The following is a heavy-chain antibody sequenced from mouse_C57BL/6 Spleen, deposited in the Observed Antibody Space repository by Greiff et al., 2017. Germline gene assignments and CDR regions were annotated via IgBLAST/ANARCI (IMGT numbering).Heavy chain of an antibody. CDR2: ISSGGDYI. D-gene: IGHD2-5*01. CDR1: GFTFSSYA. CDR3: TREGYSNGGYYYAMDY. Sequence: EVKLQESGEGLVKPGGSLKLSCAASGFTFSSYAMSWVRQTPEKRLEWVAYISSGGDYIYYADTVKGRFTISRDNARNTLYLQMSSLKSEDTAMYYCTREGYSNGGYYYAMDYWGQGTSVTVSS. J-gene: IGHJ4*01. V-gene: IGHV5-9-1*02.